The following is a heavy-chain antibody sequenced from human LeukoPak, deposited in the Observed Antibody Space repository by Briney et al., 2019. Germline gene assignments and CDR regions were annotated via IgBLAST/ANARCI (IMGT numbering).Heavy chain of an antibody. V-gene: IGHV1-2*02. Sequence: ASVKVSCRASGYTFTGYYMHWVRQAPGQGLEWMGWINPNSGGTNYAQKFQGRVTMTRDTSISTAYMELSRLRSDDTAVYYCARARNMVRGVIIPQTFDYWGQGTLVTVSS. CDR3: ARARNMVRGVIIPQTFDY. D-gene: IGHD3-10*01. CDR1: GYTFTGYY. J-gene: IGHJ4*02. CDR2: INPNSGGT.